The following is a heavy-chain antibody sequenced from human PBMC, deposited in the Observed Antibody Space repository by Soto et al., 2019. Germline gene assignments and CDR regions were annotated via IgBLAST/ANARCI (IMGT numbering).Heavy chain of an antibody. CDR2: ISPYNGNT. Sequence: ASVKVSCKASGYFFTSYGITWVRQAPGQGLEWMGWISPYNGNTKYAQNFQGRVTMTTDTSTYTAYMEVRRLRSDDPAVYYCARDFGSDLSAPGAVFDYWGQGTLVTVSS. CDR3: ARDFGSDLSAPGAVFDY. D-gene: IGHD3-3*01. J-gene: IGHJ4*02. V-gene: IGHV1-18*04. CDR1: GYFFTSYG.